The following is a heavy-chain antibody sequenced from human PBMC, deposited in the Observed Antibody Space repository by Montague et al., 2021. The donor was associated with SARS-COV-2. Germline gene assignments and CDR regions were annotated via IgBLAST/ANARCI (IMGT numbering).Heavy chain of an antibody. J-gene: IGHJ4*02. V-gene: IGHV1-8*01. CDR3: ARVYRSSWSALDS. CDR2: MNPNSGDT. Sequence: VKVSCKASGYTFTSYDIQWVRQATGQGLEWMGWMNPNSGDTGYAQKFQDRVVMTRNTSISTVYMELFSLRSDDTAVYYCARVYRSSWSALDSWGQGTLVTVSS. D-gene: IGHD6-13*01. CDR1: GYTFTSYD.